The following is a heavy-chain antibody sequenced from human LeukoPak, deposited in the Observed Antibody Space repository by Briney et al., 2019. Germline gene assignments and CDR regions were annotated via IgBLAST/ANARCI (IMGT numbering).Heavy chain of an antibody. CDR3: ARVRYYDSSGYYYYSY. Sequence: GGSLRLSCAASGFTFSSYWMHWVRHAPGKGLVWVSRINSDGSSTSYADSVKGRFTISRDNAKNTLYLQMNSLRTEDTAVYYCARVRYYDSSGYYYYSYWGQGTLVTVSS. D-gene: IGHD3-22*01. CDR2: INSDGSST. J-gene: IGHJ4*02. CDR1: GFTFSSYW. V-gene: IGHV3-74*01.